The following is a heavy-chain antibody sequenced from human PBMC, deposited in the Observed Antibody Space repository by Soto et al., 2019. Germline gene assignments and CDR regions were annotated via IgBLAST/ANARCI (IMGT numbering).Heavy chain of an antibody. Sequence: PGGSLRLSCAASGFTFSSYEMNWVRQAPGKGLEWVSYISSSGSTIYYADSVKGRFTISRDNAKNSLYLQMNSLRAEDTAVHYCAREQTRITMIVVALDAFDIWGQGTMVTVSS. V-gene: IGHV3-48*03. J-gene: IGHJ3*02. D-gene: IGHD3-22*01. CDR1: GFTFSSYE. CDR3: AREQTRITMIVVALDAFDI. CDR2: ISSSGSTI.